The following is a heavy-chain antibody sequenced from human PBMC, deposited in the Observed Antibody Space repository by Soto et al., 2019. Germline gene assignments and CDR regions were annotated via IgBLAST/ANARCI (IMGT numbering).Heavy chain of an antibody. D-gene: IGHD3-22*01. CDR3: ARGLITMIVVAHDAFDI. CDR2: ISSSGSTI. J-gene: IGHJ3*02. CDR1: GFTFSSYE. Sequence: GSLRLSCAASGFTFSSYEMNWVRQAPGKGLEWVSYISSSGSTIYYADSVKGRFTISRDNAKNSLYLQMNSLRAEDTAVYYCARGLITMIVVAHDAFDIWGQGTMVTVSS. V-gene: IGHV3-48*03.